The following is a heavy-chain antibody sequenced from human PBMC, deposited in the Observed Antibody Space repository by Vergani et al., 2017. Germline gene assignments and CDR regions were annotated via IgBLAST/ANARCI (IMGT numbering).Heavy chain of an antibody. CDR3: ARNTTYTDS. CDR2: IHPADSDT. Sequence: EVQLVQSGAEVKKPGESLKISCQISGYSFTNYWIGWVRQMPGKGLEWMGIIHPADSDTRYSPSFPGQVTISADKSISTAFLQWDSLKASDTALYYCARNTTYTDSWGQGTLVTVSS. CDR1: GYSFTNYW. J-gene: IGHJ4*02. V-gene: IGHV5-51*01. D-gene: IGHD1-1*01.